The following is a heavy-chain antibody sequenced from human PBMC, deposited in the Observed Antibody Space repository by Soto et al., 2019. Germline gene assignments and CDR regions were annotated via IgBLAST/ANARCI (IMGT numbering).Heavy chain of an antibody. CDR3: ARDQTTESYDYYYGMDV. D-gene: IGHD4-4*01. CDR2: IYYSGST. V-gene: IGHV4-31*03. CDR1: GGSISSGGYY. J-gene: IGHJ6*02. Sequence: SETLSLTCTVSGGSISSGGYYWSWIRQHPGKGLEWIGYIYYSGSTYYNPSLKSRVTISVDTSKNRFSLKLSSVTAADTAVYYCARDQTTESYDYYYGMDVWGQGTTVTVSS.